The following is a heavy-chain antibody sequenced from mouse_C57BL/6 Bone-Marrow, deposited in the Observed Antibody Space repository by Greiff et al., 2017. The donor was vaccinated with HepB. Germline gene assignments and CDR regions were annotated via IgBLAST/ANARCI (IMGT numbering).Heavy chain of an antibody. J-gene: IGHJ2*01. CDR3: ARGPLTTVALDY. V-gene: IGHV3-6*01. Sequence: VQLQQSGPGLVKPSQSLSLTCSVTGYSITSGYYWNWIRQFPGNKLEWMGYISYDGSNNYNPSLKNRISITRDPSKNQFFLKLNSVTTEDTATYYCARGPLTTVALDYWGQGTTLTVSS. CDR1: GYSITSGYY. D-gene: IGHD1-1*01. CDR2: ISYDGSN.